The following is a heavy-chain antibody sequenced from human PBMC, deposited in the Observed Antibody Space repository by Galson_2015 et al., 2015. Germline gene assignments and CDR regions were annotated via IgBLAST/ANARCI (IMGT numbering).Heavy chain of an antibody. Sequence: SLRLSCAASGFTFSSYWMSWVRQAPGKGLEWVANIKQDGSEKYYVDSVKGRFTISRDNAKNSLYLQMNSPRAEDTAVYYCARQAMVYDFWSGYFPDAFDIWGQGTMVTVSS. J-gene: IGHJ3*02. CDR1: GFTFSSYW. CDR3: ARQAMVYDFWSGYFPDAFDI. V-gene: IGHV3-7*03. D-gene: IGHD3-3*01. CDR2: IKQDGSEK.